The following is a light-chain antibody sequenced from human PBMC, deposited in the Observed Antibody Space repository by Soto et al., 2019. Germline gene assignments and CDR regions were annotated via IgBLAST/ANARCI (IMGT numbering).Light chain of an antibody. J-gene: IGLJ2*01. V-gene: IGLV1-40*01. CDR1: SSNIGAGYA. Sequence: QSVLTQPPSVSGAPGQGVIISCTGSSSNIGAGYAVQWYQQLPGTAPKLLIYGNSNRPSGVPDQFSGSKSGTSASLVITGLQAEDEADYYCQSYDSSLSGVVFGGGTKLTVL. CDR2: GNS. CDR3: QSYDSSLSGVV.